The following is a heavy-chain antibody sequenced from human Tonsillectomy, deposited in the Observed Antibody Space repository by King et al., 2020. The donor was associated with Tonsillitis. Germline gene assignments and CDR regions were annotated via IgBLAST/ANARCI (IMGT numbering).Heavy chain of an antibody. CDR2: ISGSGGST. D-gene: IGHD3-10*01. Sequence: VQLVESGGGLVQPGGSLRLSCAASGFTFSSYAMSWVRQAPGKGLEWVSVISGSGGSTHYADSVKGRFTTSRDNSKNTVYLQMNSLRAEDTAVYYCAKHRRHESVSLHDYWGQGTLVTVS. V-gene: IGHV3-23*04. J-gene: IGHJ4*02. CDR3: AKHRRHESVSLHDY. CDR1: GFTFSSYA.